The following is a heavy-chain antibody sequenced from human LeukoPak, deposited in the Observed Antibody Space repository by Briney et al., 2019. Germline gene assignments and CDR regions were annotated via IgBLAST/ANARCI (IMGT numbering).Heavy chain of an antibody. CDR2: MNPDSGDT. Sequence: ASVKVSCKASGYTFTTYDINWVRQATGRGLEWMGWMNPDSGDTGYAQKFQGRVTMTRNTSIRTAYLELSSLTSDDTAVYYCARGQRSTLFGVAVEDWGQGSLVTVSS. CDR1: GYTFTTYD. CDR3: ARGQRSTLFGVAVED. D-gene: IGHD3-3*01. J-gene: IGHJ4*02. V-gene: IGHV1-8*01.